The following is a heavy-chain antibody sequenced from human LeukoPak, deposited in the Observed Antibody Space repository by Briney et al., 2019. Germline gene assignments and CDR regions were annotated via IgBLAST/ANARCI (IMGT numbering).Heavy chain of an antibody. D-gene: IGHD1-26*01. V-gene: IGHV3-23*01. J-gene: IGHJ4*02. CDR3: AKDRGTHSGTYPYYFDY. CDR2: ISGSGGST. CDR1: GGSISSSSYY. Sequence: PSETLSLTCTVSGGSISSSSYYWGWIRQPPGKGLEWVSSISGSGGSTYYADSVKGRFTISRDNSKNTLYLQMNSPRLEDTAVYYCAKDRGTHSGTYPYYFDYWGQGTLVTVSS.